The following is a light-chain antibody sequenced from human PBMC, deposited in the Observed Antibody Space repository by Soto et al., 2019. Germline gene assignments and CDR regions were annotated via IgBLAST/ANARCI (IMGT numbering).Light chain of an antibody. CDR1: QSVSSY. CDR2: DVS. V-gene: IGKV3-11*01. J-gene: IGKJ4*01. Sequence: EIVLTQSPATLSLSPWERATLSCMASQSVSSYLAWYQQKPGQAPRLLIYDVSNRATGIPARFSGSGSGTDFTLTISSLEPEDFAMYYCQQFSSYPLTFGGGTKVDIK. CDR3: QQFSSYPLT.